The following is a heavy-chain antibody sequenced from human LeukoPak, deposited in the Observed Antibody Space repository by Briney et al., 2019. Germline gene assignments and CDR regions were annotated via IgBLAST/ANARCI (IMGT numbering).Heavy chain of an antibody. CDR1: GDSVTSSY. CDR3: ARSEAFDI. V-gene: IGHV4-4*07. CDR2: IYDNANT. Sequence: PSETLSLTCTVSGDSVTSSYWCWIRQSAGKGLEWIGRIYDNANTNYNPSLKSRATMSVDTSKNQFSLRLSFVTAADTAVYYCARSEAFDIWGQGTTVTVSS. J-gene: IGHJ3*02.